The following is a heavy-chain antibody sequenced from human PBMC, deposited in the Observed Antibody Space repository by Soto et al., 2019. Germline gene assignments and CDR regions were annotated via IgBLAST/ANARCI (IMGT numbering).Heavy chain of an antibody. CDR2: IYYSGIT. D-gene: IGHD3-3*01. V-gene: IGHV4-59*01. CDR1: GGSISSYY. Sequence: SETLALTFTVSGGSISSYYWSWIRQPPGKVLELIGYIYYSGITNYNPSLKSRVTISVDTSKNQFSLKLSSVTAADTAVYYCEGTKYYDFWRGYSVPSWFDPWGEGTLVNVST. J-gene: IGHJ5*02. CDR3: EGTKYYDFWRGYSVPSWFDP.